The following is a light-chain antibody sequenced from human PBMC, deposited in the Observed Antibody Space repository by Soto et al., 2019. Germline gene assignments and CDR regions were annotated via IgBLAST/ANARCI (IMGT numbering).Light chain of an antibody. V-gene: IGLV2-23*02. J-gene: IGLJ1*01. CDR3: CSSAGSYTYV. Sequence: QSALTQPASVSGSPGQSITIFCTGTSSDVGSYNLVSWYQQHPGKAPKLMIYEVFKRPSGVFHRFSGSKSGNTASLTISGLQAEDEAHYYCCSSAGSYTYVFGTGTKVTVL. CDR2: EVF. CDR1: SSDVGSYNL.